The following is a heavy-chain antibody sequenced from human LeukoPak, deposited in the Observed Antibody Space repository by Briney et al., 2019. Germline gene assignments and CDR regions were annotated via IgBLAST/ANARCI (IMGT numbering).Heavy chain of an antibody. CDR2: ISSDGTSK. V-gene: IGHV3-30-3*01. J-gene: IGHJ4*02. CDR3: ARDVILPGNYFFDY. Sequence: PGKSLRLSCEGSGFNLNNDAVHWVRQAPGRGLEWVAVISSDGTSKYYADSVKGRFTISRDNSKDMLYLQMNNLRPEDTALYYCARDVILPGNYFFDYWGQGTLVTVFS. CDR1: GFNLNNDA. D-gene: IGHD3-9*01.